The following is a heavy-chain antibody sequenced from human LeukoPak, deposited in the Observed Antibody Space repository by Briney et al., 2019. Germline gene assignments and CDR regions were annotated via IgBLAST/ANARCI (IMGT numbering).Heavy chain of an antibody. CDR1: GFTFSSYE. CDR3: ARESSGWYSVEGAFDI. D-gene: IGHD6-19*01. V-gene: IGHV3-48*03. Sequence: GGSLRLSCAASGFTFSSYEMNWVRQAPGKGLEWVSYISSSGSTIYCADSVKGRFTISRDNAKNSLYLQMNSLRAEDTAVYYCARESSGWYSVEGAFDIWGQGTMVTVSS. CDR2: ISSSGSTI. J-gene: IGHJ3*02.